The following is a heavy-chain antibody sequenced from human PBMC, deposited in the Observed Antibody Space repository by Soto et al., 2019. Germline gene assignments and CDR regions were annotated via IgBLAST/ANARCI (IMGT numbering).Heavy chain of an antibody. CDR1: GFTFSSYG. Sequence: GGSLRLSCAASGFTFSSYGMHWVRQAPGKGLEWVAVISYDGSNKYYADSVKGRFTISRDDSKNTLYLQMNSLRAEDTAVYYCAKLGLETYSSSWYRDYYYGMDVWGQGTTVTVSS. CDR2: ISYDGSNK. D-gene: IGHD6-13*01. CDR3: AKLGLETYSSSWYRDYYYGMDV. V-gene: IGHV3-30*18. J-gene: IGHJ6*02.